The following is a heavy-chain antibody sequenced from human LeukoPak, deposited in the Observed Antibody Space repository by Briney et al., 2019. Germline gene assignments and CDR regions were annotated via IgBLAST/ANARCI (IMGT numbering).Heavy chain of an antibody. CDR3: ARDKRSSWFYYYGMDV. J-gene: IGHJ6*02. CDR1: RFTVSSNY. D-gene: IGHD6-13*01. CDR2: IYSGGST. V-gene: IGHV3-66*01. Sequence: GGSLRLSCAASRFTVSSNYMSWVRQAPGKGLEWVSVIYSGGSTYYADSVKGRFTISRDNSKNTLYLQMNGLRAEDTAVYYCARDKRSSWFYYYGMDVWGQGTTVTVSS.